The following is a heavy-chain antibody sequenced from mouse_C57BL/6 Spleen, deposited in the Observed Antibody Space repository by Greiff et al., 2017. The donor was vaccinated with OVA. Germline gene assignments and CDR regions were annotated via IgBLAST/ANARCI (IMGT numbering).Heavy chain of an antibody. J-gene: IGHJ1*03. CDR1: GYSITSGYY. Sequence: EVKLQESGPGLVKPSQSLSLTCSVTGYSITSGYYWNWIRQFPGNKLEWMGYISYDGSNNYNPSLKNRISITRDTSKNQFFLKLNSVTTEDTATYYCARGHGYWYFDVWGTGTTVTVSS. CDR2: ISYDGSN. D-gene: IGHD6-1*01. CDR3: ARGHGYWYFDV. V-gene: IGHV3-6*01.